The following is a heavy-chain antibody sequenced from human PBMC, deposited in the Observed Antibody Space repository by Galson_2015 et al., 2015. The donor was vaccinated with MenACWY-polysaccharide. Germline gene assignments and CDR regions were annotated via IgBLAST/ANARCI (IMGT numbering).Heavy chain of an antibody. CDR2: ISYNGNNI. CDR3: ARSYCDRTTCYGMDV. D-gene: IGHD2-21*01. J-gene: IGHJ6*02. CDR1: GFTFSSYA. Sequence: SLRPSCAASGFTFSSYAMHWVRQAPGKGLEWVAVISYNGNNIYYADSEEGRFTISRDNFKSTLYLQMNSLRPEDTGVYYCARSYCDRTTCYGMDVWGQGTMVTVSS. V-gene: IGHV3-30-3*01.